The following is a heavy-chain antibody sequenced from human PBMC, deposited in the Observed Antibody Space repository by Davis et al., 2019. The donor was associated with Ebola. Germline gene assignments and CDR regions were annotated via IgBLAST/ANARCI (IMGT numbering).Heavy chain of an antibody. CDR1: GGTFSSYT. J-gene: IGHJ4*02. Sequence: SVKVSCKASGGTFSSYTISWVRQAPGQGLEWMGRIIPILGIANYAQKFQGRVTITADKSTSTAYMELSSLRSEDTAVYYCARGEDCTSASCSTYWGQGTLVTVSS. D-gene: IGHD2-2*01. CDR3: ARGEDCTSASCSTY. V-gene: IGHV1-69*02. CDR2: IIPILGIA.